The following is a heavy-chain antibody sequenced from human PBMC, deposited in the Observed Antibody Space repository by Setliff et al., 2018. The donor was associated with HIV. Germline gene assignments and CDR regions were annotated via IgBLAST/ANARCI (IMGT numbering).Heavy chain of an antibody. CDR2: IYTDDSNT. Sequence: GGSLRLSCAASGFTFSSFAMTWVRQAPGKGLEWVSIIYTDDSNTYHADSVKGRFTLSRDNSENALFLQMNSLRPEDTAVYYCARLRPYNSALDYWGQGTLVTVSS. V-gene: IGHV3-23*03. J-gene: IGHJ4*02. CDR3: ARLRPYNSALDY. CDR1: GFTFSSFA. D-gene: IGHD2-21*02.